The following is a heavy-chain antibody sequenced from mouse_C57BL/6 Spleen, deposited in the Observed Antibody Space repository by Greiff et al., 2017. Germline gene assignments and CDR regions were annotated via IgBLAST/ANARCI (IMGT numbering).Heavy chain of an antibody. Sequence: QVQLQQPGAELVMPGASVKLSCKASGYTFTSYWMHWVKQRRGQGLEWIGEIDPSDSYTNYNQKFKGKFTLTVDKSSSTAYLQLSSLTSEDSAVYYCARDPTVVGTGFAYWGQGTLVTVSA. CDR2: IDPSDSYT. V-gene: IGHV1-69*01. CDR1: GYTFTSYW. J-gene: IGHJ3*01. D-gene: IGHD1-1*01. CDR3: ARDPTVVGTGFAY.